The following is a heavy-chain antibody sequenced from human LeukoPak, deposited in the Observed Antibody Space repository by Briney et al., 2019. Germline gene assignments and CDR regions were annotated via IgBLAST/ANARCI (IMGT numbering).Heavy chain of an antibody. CDR1: GFTFSDYY. CDR3: ARDLEDSSPFGAFDM. Sequence: GGSLRLSCTASGFTFSDYYMSWIRQAPGKGLEWVSYISTSSTYTNYADSVKGRLTISRDNSKNTLYLQMNSLSAEDTAVYYCARDLEDSSPFGAFDMWGQGTMVTVSS. V-gene: IGHV3-11*06. CDR2: ISTSSTYT. J-gene: IGHJ3*02. D-gene: IGHD3-22*01.